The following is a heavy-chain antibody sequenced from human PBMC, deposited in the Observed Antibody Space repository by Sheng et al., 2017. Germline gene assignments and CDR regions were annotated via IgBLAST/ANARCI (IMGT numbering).Heavy chain of an antibody. CDR2: IIPIFGTA. CDR3: ARSRSSLLYWSPTPGSQYYYYMDV. J-gene: IGHJ6*03. CDR1: GGTFSSYA. D-gene: IGHD2-8*02. V-gene: IGHV1-69*05. Sequence: QVQLVQSGAEVKKPGSSVKVSCKASGGTFSSYAISWVRQAPGQGLEWMGGIIPIFGTANYAQKFQGRVTITTDESTSTAYMELSSLRSEDTAVYYCARSRSSLLYWSPTPGSQYYYYMDVWGKGTTVTVSS.